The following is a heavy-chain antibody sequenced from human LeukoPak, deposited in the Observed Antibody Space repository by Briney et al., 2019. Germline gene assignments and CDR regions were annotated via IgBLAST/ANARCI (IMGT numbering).Heavy chain of an antibody. D-gene: IGHD2-2*01. Sequence: SVKVSCKASGGTFSSYAISWVRQAPGQGLEWMGRIIPIFGTANYAQKFQGRVTITADESTSAAYMELSSLRSEDTAVYYCASGTGYCSSTSCFYYYGMDVWGQGTTVTVSS. CDR2: IIPIFGTA. CDR3: ASGTGYCSSTSCFYYYGMDV. CDR1: GGTFSSYA. V-gene: IGHV1-69*13. J-gene: IGHJ6*02.